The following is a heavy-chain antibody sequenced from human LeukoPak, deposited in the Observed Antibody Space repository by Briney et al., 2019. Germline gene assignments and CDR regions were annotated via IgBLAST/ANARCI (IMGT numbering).Heavy chain of an antibody. CDR3: TTAGWRLRHDYYYYMDV. V-gene: IGHV3-15*01. J-gene: IGHJ6*03. CDR1: GFTFSNAW. Sequence: PGGSLRLSCAASGFTFSNAWMSWVRQAPGKGLEWVGRIKSKTDGGTTDYAAPVKGRFTISRDDSKNTLYLQMNSLKTEDTAVYYCTTAGWRLRHDYYYYMDVWGKGTTVTVSS. D-gene: IGHD5-12*01. CDR2: IKSKTDGGTT.